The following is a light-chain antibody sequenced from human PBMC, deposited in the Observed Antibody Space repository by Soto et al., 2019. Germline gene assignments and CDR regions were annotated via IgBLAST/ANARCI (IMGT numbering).Light chain of an antibody. CDR3: QQYNDWPRT. CDR2: GAS. J-gene: IGKJ4*01. Sequence: EIVMTQSPATLSVSPGERATLSCRASQSVSSNLAWYQQKPGQAPRLLIYGASTRATGIPARFSGSGSGTEFTLTISSLQSEDVALYFCQQYNDWPRTFGGGTKVEMK. V-gene: IGKV3D-15*01. CDR1: QSVSSN.